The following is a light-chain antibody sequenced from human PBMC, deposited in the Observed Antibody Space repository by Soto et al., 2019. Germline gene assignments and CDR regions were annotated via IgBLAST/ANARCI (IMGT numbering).Light chain of an antibody. CDR1: QSVRSN. V-gene: IGKV3-15*01. CDR2: GAS. J-gene: IGKJ4*01. Sequence: EIVMTQSPATLSVSPGERATLFCRASQSVRSNLAWYQQKPGQVPRLLIYGASTRATGIPARFSGSGSGTEFTLTISSLQSEDFAVYYCQQYDVWPLAFGGGAKVEIK. CDR3: QQYDVWPLA.